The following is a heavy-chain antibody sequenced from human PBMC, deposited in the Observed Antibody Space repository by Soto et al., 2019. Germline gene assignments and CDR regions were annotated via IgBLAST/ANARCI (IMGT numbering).Heavy chain of an antibody. J-gene: IGHJ4*02. CDR1: GYTFTSYG. D-gene: IGHD6-6*01. CDR2: ISAYNGNT. Sequence: QVQLVQSGAEVKKPGASVKVSCKASGYTFTSYGISWVRQAPGQGLEWMGWISAYNGNTNYAQKLQGRVTMTTDTSTSTDYMERRSVISDDTAVYYCARVSTRSIAARPEGYWGQGTLVTVSS. V-gene: IGHV1-18*04. CDR3: ARVSTRSIAARPEGY.